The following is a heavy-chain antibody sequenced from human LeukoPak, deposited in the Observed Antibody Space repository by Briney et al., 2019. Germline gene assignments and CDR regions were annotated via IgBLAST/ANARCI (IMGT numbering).Heavy chain of an antibody. CDR1: EFTLRSYS. D-gene: IGHD1-26*01. CDR3: ARDASGSSIGLIDL. V-gene: IGHV3-21*01. CDR2: ISTSSTYI. Sequence: PGGSLRLSCAASEFTLRSYSMHWVRQAPGKGLEWVSYISTSSTYIYYADSVKGRFSISRDNAQNSLYLHMDSLGAEDTAVYYCARDASGSSIGLIDLWGQGTLVTVSS. J-gene: IGHJ4*02.